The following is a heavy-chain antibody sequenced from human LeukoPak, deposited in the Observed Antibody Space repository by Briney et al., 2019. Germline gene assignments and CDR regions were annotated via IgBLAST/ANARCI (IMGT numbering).Heavy chain of an antibody. CDR3: ARGALRYSDY. Sequence: GGSLRLSCAASGFTFSSYWMHWVRQAPGKGLVWVSRINTDGSYTSYADSVKGRFTISRDNAKNSLYLQMNSLRDEDTAVYYCARGALRYSDYWGQGTLVTVSS. V-gene: IGHV3-74*01. CDR2: INTDGSYT. D-gene: IGHD3-9*01. J-gene: IGHJ4*02. CDR1: GFTFSSYW.